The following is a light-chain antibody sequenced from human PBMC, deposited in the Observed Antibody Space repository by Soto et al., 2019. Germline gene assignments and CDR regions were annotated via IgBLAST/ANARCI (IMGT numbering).Light chain of an antibody. J-gene: IGKJ3*01. CDR3: QQLKSSPFT. Sequence: DIQMTQSPSSLSASVGDRVTITWQASQIVSNVLAWFQQKPGKGPELLIYDVSNLQSGVPSRFSGSGSGTEFTLTISSLQPEDFVTYYCQQLKSSPFTFGPGTKVDIK. CDR2: DVS. CDR1: QIVSNV. V-gene: IGKV1-17*03.